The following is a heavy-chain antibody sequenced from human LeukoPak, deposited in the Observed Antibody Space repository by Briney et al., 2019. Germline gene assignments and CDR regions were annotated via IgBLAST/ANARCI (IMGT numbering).Heavy chain of an antibody. CDR3: ARHDKGSRRFVY. J-gene: IGHJ4*02. Sequence: SETLSLTCIVSGGSIISSSYYWGWIRQPPGKGLEWIGNIYYSGNTYCNPSLKSRVTISEDTSKNQFSLKLSSVTAADTAVYFCARHDKGSRRFVYWGRGTLVTVSS. CDR2: IYYSGNT. CDR1: GGSIISSSYY. D-gene: IGHD3-10*01. V-gene: IGHV4-39*01.